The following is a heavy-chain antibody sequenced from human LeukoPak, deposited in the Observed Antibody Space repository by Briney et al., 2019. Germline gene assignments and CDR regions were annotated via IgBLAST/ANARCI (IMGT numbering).Heavy chain of an antibody. CDR3: ARIPIAATGDY. CDR2: IFPGDSDT. V-gene: IGHV5-51*01. CDR1: GYKFVSYW. Sequence: GESLKISCQISGYKFVSYWIGWVRQMPGKGLEWMGIIFPGDSDTRYSPSFEGQVTISADRSNNTAYLQWRGLEASDTAIYYCARIPIAATGDYWGQGTLVTVSS. D-gene: IGHD6-13*01. J-gene: IGHJ4*02.